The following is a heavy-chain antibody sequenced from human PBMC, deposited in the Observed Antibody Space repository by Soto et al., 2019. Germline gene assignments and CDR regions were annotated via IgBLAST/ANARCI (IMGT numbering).Heavy chain of an antibody. CDR1: GGSISSGGYY. J-gene: IGHJ4*02. D-gene: IGHD3-22*01. CDR2: IYYSGST. CDR3: ARDNYDSSGYYHGSFDY. Sequence: PXETLSLTCTVSGGSISSGGYYWSWIRQHRGKGLEWIGYIYYSGSTYYNPSLKSRVTISVDTSKNQFSLKLSSVTAADTAVYYCARDNYDSSGYYHGSFDYWGQGTLVTVSS. V-gene: IGHV4-31*03.